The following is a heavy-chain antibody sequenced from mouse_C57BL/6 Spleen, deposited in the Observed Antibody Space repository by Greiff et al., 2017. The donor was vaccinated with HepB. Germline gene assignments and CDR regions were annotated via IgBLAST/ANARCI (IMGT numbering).Heavy chain of an antibody. J-gene: IGHJ3*01. CDR2: IDPETGGT. Sequence: QVQLQQSGAELVRPGASVTLSCKASGYTFTDYEMHWVKQTPVHGLEWIGAIDPETGGTAYNQKFKVKAILTADKSSSTAYMELRSLTSEDSAVYYYTRELGGGFAYWGQGTLVTVSA. V-gene: IGHV1-15*01. CDR1: GYTFTDYE. CDR3: TRELGGGFAY.